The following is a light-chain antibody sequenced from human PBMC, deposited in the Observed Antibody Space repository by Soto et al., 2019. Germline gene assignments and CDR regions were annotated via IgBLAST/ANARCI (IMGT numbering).Light chain of an antibody. CDR3: QQYNNWPPWT. Sequence: EIVMTQSPATLSVSPGERASVSCSASQSVLTNLAWYQHKPGQAPRLLIYGASTRATGIPARFSGSGSGTEVTLTISSLQSEDFAVYYCQQYNNWPPWTFGQGTKVDIK. CDR2: GAS. J-gene: IGKJ1*01. V-gene: IGKV3-15*01. CDR1: QSVLTN.